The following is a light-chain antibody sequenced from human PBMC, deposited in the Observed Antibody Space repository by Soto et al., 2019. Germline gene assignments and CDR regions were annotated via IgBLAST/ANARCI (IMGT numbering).Light chain of an antibody. CDR1: SGDVGGYNY. J-gene: IGLJ2*01. Sequence: QSVLTQPRSVSGSPGQSVSISCTGTSGDVGGYNYVSWYQQHSGKAPKLMIYDVTKRPSGVPDRFFGSKSGNTASLTISGLQAEDEADYYCCSYAGSDTFVFGGGTKLTVL. CDR2: DVT. V-gene: IGLV2-11*01. CDR3: CSYAGSDTFV.